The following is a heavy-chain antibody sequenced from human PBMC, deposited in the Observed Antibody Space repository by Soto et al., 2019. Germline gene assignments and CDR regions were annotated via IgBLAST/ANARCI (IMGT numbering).Heavy chain of an antibody. J-gene: IGHJ4*02. CDR1: GGSISTTSYY. CDR3: ARQVVDGTVAGAGSFDY. V-gene: IGHV4-39*01. CDR2: SYYSGST. Sequence: QLQLQESGPGLVKPSETLSLTCTVSGGSISTTSYYWVWIRQPPGKGLEWIGSSYYSGSTYYNPSLRSRVTIPLVTPEHHFSLKPSSLTAADTAVYYCARQVVDGTVAGAGSFDYWGQGPLVTVSS. D-gene: IGHD6-19*01.